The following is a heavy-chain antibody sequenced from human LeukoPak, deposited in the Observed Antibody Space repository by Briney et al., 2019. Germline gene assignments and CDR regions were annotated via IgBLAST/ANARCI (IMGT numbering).Heavy chain of an antibody. CDR1: GGTFSSYA. V-gene: IGHV1-69*05. Sequence: ASVKVSCKASGGTFSSYAISWVRQAPGQGLEWMGRIIPIFGTANYAQKFQGRVTITTDKSTSTAYMELSSLRSEDTAVYYCARDLGCSSTSCYFHWFAPWGQGTLVTVSP. CDR2: IIPIFGTA. CDR3: ARDLGCSSTSCYFHWFAP. D-gene: IGHD2-2*01. J-gene: IGHJ5*02.